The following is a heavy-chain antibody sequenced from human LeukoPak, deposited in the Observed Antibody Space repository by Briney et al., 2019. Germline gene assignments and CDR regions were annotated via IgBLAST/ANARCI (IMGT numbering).Heavy chain of an antibody. Sequence: GASVKVSCKASGYTFTDYYIHWMRQTPGQGLEWMGIINPSGGRATYAQKFQGRVTLTRDMSTDSVYLKLSSLRSEDTAVYYCARDPYGAFRVHYQYYMDVWGRGTTVTVSS. CDR2: INPSGGRA. CDR1: GYTFTDYY. D-gene: IGHD4/OR15-4a*01. V-gene: IGHV1-46*01. CDR3: ARDPYGAFRVHYQYYMDV. J-gene: IGHJ6*03.